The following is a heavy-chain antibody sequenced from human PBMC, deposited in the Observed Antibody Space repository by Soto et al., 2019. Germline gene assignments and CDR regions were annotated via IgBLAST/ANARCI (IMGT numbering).Heavy chain of an antibody. CDR3: ARSAVVPVAIFVEGMTYGMDV. V-gene: IGHV1-18*04. D-gene: IGHD2-2*01. J-gene: IGHJ6*02. CDR1: GYTFTSYG. Sequence: QVQLVQSGAEVKKPGASVKVSCKASGYTFTSYGISWVRQAPGQGLEWMGWISAYNGNTNYAQKLQGRVTMTTDTSTSTAYMELRSLRSDDTAVYYCARSAVVPVAIFVEGMTYGMDVWGQGTTVTVSS. CDR2: ISAYNGNT.